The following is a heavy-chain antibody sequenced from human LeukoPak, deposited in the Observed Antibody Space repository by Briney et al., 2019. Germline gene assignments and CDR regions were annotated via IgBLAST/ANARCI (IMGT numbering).Heavy chain of an antibody. CDR3: AREGARTDNWFDP. CDR2: INPNSGGT. Sequence: ASVTVSFTASGYTFTVYYMHWVRQAPGQGLERMGWINPNSGGTNYAQKFQGRVTMTRDTSISTAYMELSRLRSDDTAVYYCAREGARTDNWFDPWGQGTLVTVSS. J-gene: IGHJ5*02. CDR1: GYTFTVYY. D-gene: IGHD1-1*01. V-gene: IGHV1-2*02.